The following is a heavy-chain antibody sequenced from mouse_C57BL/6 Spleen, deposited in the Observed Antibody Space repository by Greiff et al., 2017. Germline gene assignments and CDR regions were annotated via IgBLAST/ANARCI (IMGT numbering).Heavy chain of an antibody. J-gene: IGHJ3*01. Sequence: EVQLQESGPELVKPGASVKISCKASGYSFTGYYMNWVKQSPEKSLEWIGEINPSTGGTTYNQKFKAKATLTVDKSSSTAYMQLKSLTSEDSAVYYCARSITTVVARPFAYWGQGTLVTVSA. V-gene: IGHV1-42*01. D-gene: IGHD1-1*01. CDR2: INPSTGGT. CDR1: GYSFTGYY. CDR3: ARSITTVVARPFAY.